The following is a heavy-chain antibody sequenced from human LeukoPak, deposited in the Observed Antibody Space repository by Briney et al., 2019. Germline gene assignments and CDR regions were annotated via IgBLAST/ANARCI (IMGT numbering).Heavy chain of an antibody. CDR3: ALGLVTDY. D-gene: IGHD3-9*01. CDR2: IYSGGST. CDR1: GFTVSSNF. Sequence: GGSLRLSCAASGFTVSSNFMSWVREAPGKGLEWVSVIYSGGSTYYADSVKGRFTISRDNSKNTLYLQMNSLRVEDTAVYYCALGLVTDYWGQGTLVTVSS. J-gene: IGHJ4*02. V-gene: IGHV3-66*01.